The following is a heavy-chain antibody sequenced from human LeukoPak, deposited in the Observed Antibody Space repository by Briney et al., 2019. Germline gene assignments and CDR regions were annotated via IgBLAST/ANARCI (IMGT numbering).Heavy chain of an antibody. Sequence: PSETLSLTCTVSGGSISSGVYYWSWIRQPAGKGLEWIGRIHTAGSTRYNPSLNSRVTISVDTSKNQFSLRLTSVTAADTAVYYCARSAVGPREGMRWFDPWGQGTLVTVSS. V-gene: IGHV4-61*02. CDR1: GGSISSGVYY. CDR2: IHTAGST. CDR3: ARSAVGPREGMRWFDP. D-gene: IGHD6-13*01. J-gene: IGHJ5*02.